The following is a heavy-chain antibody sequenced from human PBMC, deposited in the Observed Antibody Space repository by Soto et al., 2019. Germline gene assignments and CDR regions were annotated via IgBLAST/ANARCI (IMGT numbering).Heavy chain of an antibody. J-gene: IGHJ4*02. Sequence: EVQLVESGGGLVQPGGSLRLSCAASGFRFSIYSMNWVRQAPGKGLEWSAYITSDTNTIKYADSVKGRFTVSRDNCKNTVYHQMNSLRDEDTAVYYCARSVEGHFDYWGQGTVVTVS. CDR3: ARSVEGHFDY. V-gene: IGHV3-48*02. CDR2: ITSDTNTI. CDR1: GFRFSIYS. D-gene: IGHD6-19*01.